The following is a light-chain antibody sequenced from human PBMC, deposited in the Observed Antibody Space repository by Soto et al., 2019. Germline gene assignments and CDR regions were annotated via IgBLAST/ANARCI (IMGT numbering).Light chain of an antibody. J-gene: IGLJ1*01. Sequence: QSALTQPPSVSGSPGQSITISCTGTSRDIAASNFVSWYQQRPGKAPKVMIYEVSNRPSGVSNRFSGSKSGTTASLTISGLQAEDEADYYCSSYTANSVTLYVFGTGTKVTVL. CDR2: EVS. CDR3: SSYTANSVTLYV. V-gene: IGLV2-14*01. CDR1: SRDIAASNF.